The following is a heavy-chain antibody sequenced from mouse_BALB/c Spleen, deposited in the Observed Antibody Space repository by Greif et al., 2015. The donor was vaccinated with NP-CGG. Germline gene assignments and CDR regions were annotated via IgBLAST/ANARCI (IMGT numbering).Heavy chain of an antibody. J-gene: IGHJ4*01. D-gene: IGHD1-1*01. V-gene: IGHV5-6*01. CDR1: GFTFSSYG. CDR3: ARRYYEDAMDY. CDR2: ISSGGSYT. Sequence: EVQGVESGGDLVKPGGSLKLACAASGFTFSSYGMSWVRQTPDKRLEWVATISSGGSYTYYPDSVKGRFTISRDNAKNTLYLQMSSLKSEDTAMYYCARRYYEDAMDYWGQGTSATVSS.